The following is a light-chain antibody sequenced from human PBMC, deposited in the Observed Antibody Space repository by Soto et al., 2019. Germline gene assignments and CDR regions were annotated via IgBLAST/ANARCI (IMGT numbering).Light chain of an antibody. Sequence: EIVLTQSPGTLSLSPGERATLSCRASQSVSSRSLAWYQQKPGQAPRLLISGAFIRATGIPDRFGGSGSGTDFTLTISRLEPEDFAVYYCQQYGSPPFTFGPGTKVDIK. V-gene: IGKV3-20*01. J-gene: IGKJ3*01. CDR1: QSVSSRS. CDR3: QQYGSPPFT. CDR2: GAF.